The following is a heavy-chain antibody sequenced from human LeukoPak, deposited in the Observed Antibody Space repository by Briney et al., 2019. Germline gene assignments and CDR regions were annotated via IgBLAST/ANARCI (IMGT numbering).Heavy chain of an antibody. D-gene: IGHD5-24*01. CDR1: GGSFSRYY. J-gene: IGHJ4*03. V-gene: IGHV4-34*01. CDR2: IDHRGDT. Sequence: SETLSLTCAVYGGSFSRYYWSWIRQSPGKGLEWIAEIDHRGDTNYHPYVKSRVTISVDTSKNQFSLKVRSLSAADTAVYYCARGATISETGYFDFWGQGTPVTVSS. CDR3: ARGATISETGYFDF.